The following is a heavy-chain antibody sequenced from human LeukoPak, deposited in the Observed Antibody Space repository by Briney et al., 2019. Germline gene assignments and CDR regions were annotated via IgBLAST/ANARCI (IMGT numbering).Heavy chain of an antibody. Sequence: GGSLRLSCAASGFTFSGYSMNWVRQAPGRGLEWLSYISSGSRTIFYGDSVKGRFIISRDNAKNSLYLQMNSLRAEDTAVYYCARDSSWYDYWGQGTLVTVSS. D-gene: IGHD6-13*01. CDR1: GFTFSGYS. CDR3: ARDSSWYDY. J-gene: IGHJ4*02. V-gene: IGHV3-48*01. CDR2: ISSGSRTI.